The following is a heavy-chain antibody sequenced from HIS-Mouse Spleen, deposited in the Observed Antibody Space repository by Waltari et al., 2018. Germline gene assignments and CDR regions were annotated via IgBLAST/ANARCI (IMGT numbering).Heavy chain of an antibody. V-gene: IGHV4-39*07. J-gene: IGHJ2*01. CDR1: GGTISSSSYH. Sequence: QLQLQESGPGLVKPSETLSLTCTVAGGTISSSSYHWAWIRQPPGKGLVWIGGIYCSGSTYYNPSLKSRVTISVDTSKNQFSLNLSSVTAADTAVYYCAREIPYSSSWYDWYFDLWGRGTLVTVSS. CDR3: AREIPYSSSWYDWYFDL. D-gene: IGHD6-13*01. CDR2: IYCSGST.